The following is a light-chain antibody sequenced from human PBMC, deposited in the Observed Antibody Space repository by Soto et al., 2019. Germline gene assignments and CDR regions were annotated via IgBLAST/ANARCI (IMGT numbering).Light chain of an antibody. CDR3: QQYNTYRT. CDR1: QSVSTS. Sequence: DIQMTQSPSTLSASVGDRLTITCRASQSVSTSLAWYQQKPGIAPKLLIYQASSLKNGVPSRFSGSGSGTEFTLTISSLQHDDFATYYCQQYNTYRTFGQGTKVDIK. V-gene: IGKV1-5*03. J-gene: IGKJ1*01. CDR2: QAS.